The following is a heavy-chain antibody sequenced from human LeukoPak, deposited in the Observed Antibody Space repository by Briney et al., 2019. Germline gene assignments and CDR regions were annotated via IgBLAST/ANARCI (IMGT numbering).Heavy chain of an antibody. V-gene: IGHV4-39*01. J-gene: IGHJ4*02. CDR1: GVSISSSNSY. CDR2: IYYSGNT. CDR3: ARQTGSGLFILP. Sequence: SETLSLTCTVSGVSISSSNSYWGWIRQPPGKGLEWIRSIYYSGNTYYNASLKSQVSISIDTSKNRFSLKLTSVTAADTAVYYCARQTGSGLFILPGGQGTLVTVSS. D-gene: IGHD3/OR15-3a*01.